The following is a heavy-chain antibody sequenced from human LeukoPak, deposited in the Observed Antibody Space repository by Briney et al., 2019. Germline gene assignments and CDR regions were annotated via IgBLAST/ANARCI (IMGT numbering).Heavy chain of an antibody. Sequence: PSGGSLRLSCAASGFTVSSNYMSWVRQAPGKGLEWVSVIYSGGSTYYADSVKGRFTISRDNSKNTLYLQMNSLRAEDTAVYYCARDLGHVTGDIYDYWGQGTLVTVSS. V-gene: IGHV3-53*01. J-gene: IGHJ4*02. CDR3: ARDLGHVTGDIYDY. D-gene: IGHD1-1*01. CDR2: IYSGGST. CDR1: GFTVSSNY.